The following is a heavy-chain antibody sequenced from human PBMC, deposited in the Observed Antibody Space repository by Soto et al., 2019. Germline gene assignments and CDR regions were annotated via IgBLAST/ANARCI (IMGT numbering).Heavy chain of an antibody. CDR1: GGTFSSYA. Sequence: GASVKVSCKASGGTFSSYAISWVRQAPGQGLEWMGGIIPIFGTANYAQKFQGRVTITADESTSTAYMELSSLRSEDTAVYYCATERPVTTTLFDYWGQGTLVTVSS. D-gene: IGHD4-4*01. V-gene: IGHV1-69*13. CDR3: ATERPVTTTLFDY. CDR2: IIPIFGTA. J-gene: IGHJ4*02.